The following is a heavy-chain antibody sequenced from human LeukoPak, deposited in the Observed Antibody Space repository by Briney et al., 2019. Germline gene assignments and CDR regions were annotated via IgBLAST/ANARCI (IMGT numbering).Heavy chain of an antibody. J-gene: IGHJ6*03. D-gene: IGHD6-13*01. CDR2: MIPIFGTA. Sequence: SVKVSCKASGGTFSSYAISWVRQAPGQGLEWMGGMIPIFGTANYAQKFQGRVTITTDESTSTAYMELSSLRSEDTAVYYCARRGSSSGEDYYYMDVWGKGTTVTVSS. CDR1: GGTFSSYA. CDR3: ARRGSSSGEDYYYMDV. V-gene: IGHV1-69*05.